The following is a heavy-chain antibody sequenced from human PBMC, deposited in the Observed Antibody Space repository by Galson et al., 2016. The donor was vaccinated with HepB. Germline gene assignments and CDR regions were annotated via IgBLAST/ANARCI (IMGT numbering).Heavy chain of an antibody. CDR2: IWYDGSKQ. CDR1: GFGFYNYG. Sequence: SLRLSCAASGFGFYNYGMHWVRQAPGKGLEWVAAIWYDGSKQYYADSVKGRFTISRDTSKNTLYMEMNSLRAEDTAVYYCVREFAADAFDIWGQGTMVTVSS. CDR3: VREFAADAFDI. D-gene: IGHD3-10*01. V-gene: IGHV3-33*01. J-gene: IGHJ3*02.